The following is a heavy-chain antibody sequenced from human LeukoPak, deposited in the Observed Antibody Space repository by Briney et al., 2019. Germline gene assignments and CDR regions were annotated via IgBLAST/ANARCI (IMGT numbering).Heavy chain of an antibody. CDR1: GFTFSSYG. CDR3: AKGGSFVVRIYYYMDV. D-gene: IGHD2-21*01. J-gene: IGHJ6*03. CDR2: ISYDGSNK. V-gene: IGHV3-30*18. Sequence: PGGSLRRSCAASGFTFSSYGMHWVRQAPGKGLEWVAVISYDGSNKYYADSVKGRFTISRDNSKNTLYLQMNSLRAEDTAVYYCAKGGSFVVRIYYYMDVWGKGTTVTISS.